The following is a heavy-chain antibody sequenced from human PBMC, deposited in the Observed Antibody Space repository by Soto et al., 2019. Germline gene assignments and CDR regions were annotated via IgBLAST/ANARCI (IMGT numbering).Heavy chain of an antibody. CDR1: GGSMSTYY. J-gene: IGHJ4*02. Sequence: SETLSLTCNVSGGSMSTYYWSWIRQSPGRGLEWVGYIYYTGTTNYNPSLKGRVTISVDTSKNQFSLKLTSVTAADTAVYYCARGPSGDNYWGQGTLVTISS. CDR2: IYYTGTT. CDR3: ARGPSGDNY. V-gene: IGHV4-59*01. D-gene: IGHD2-15*01.